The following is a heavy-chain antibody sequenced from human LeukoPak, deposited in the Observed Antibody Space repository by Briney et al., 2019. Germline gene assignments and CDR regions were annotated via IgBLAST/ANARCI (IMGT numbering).Heavy chain of an antibody. V-gene: IGHV3-21*01. J-gene: IGHJ4*02. Sequence: GGSLRLSCAASGFTFSRYSMNWVRQAPGKGLEWVSSISISSNYIYYGDSVKGRFAISRDNARNSLYLQMNSLRAEDTAVYYCARDFERGYSYGSFDYWGQGTLVTVSS. D-gene: IGHD5-18*01. CDR1: GFTFSRYS. CDR2: ISISSNYI. CDR3: ARDFERGYSYGSFDY.